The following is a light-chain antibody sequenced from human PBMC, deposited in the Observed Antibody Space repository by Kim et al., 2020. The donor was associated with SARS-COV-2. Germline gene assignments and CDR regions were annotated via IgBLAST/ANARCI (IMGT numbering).Light chain of an antibody. CDR3: QSTDSSGTYPLV. V-gene: IGLV3-25*03. CDR2: KDS. Sequence: PGQTARITCSGDALPKKYAYWYQQKPGQAPVVVIHKDSERPSGIPERFSGSSSGTTVTVTISGVQAEDEADYYGQSTDSSGTYPLVFGGGTQLTVL. J-gene: IGLJ3*02. CDR1: ALPKKY.